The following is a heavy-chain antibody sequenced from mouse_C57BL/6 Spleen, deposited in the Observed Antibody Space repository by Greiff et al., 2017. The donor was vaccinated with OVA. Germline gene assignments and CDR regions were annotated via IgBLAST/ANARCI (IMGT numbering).Heavy chain of an antibody. V-gene: IGHV5-4*01. J-gene: IGHJ4*01. D-gene: IGHD1-1*01. CDR1: GFTFSSYA. CDR2: ISDGGSYT. CDR3: ARARYYGSSYGAMDY. Sequence: EVQRVESGGGLVKPGGSLKLSCAASGFTFSSYAMSWVRQTPEKRLEWVATISDGGSYTYYPDNVKGRFTISRDNAKNNLYLQMSHLKSEDTAMYYCARARYYGSSYGAMDYWGQGTSVTVSS.